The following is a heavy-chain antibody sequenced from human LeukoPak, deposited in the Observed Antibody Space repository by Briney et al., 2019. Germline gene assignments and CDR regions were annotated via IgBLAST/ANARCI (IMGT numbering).Heavy chain of an antibody. Sequence: GASVKVSCKASGYTFTSYDIDWVRQATGQGLEWMGWMNPNSGNTGYAQKFQGRVTMTRNTSISTAYMELSSLRSEDTAVYYCAGRGGLYDSSGYREAFDIWGQGTMVTVSS. CDR3: AGRGGLYDSSGYREAFDI. D-gene: IGHD3-22*01. V-gene: IGHV1-8*01. CDR1: GYTFTSYD. CDR2: MNPNSGNT. J-gene: IGHJ3*02.